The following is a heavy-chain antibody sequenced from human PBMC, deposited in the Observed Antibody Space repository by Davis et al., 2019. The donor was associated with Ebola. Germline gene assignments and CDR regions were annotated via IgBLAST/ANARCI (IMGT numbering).Heavy chain of an antibody. CDR3: AKGTNRIAAAGMGQNN. J-gene: IGHJ4*01. Sequence: GESLKISCTASGFTFGDYAMSWFRQAPGKGLEWVSGSDKYYADSVKGRFTISRDDSKNTVFLQMNSLRVEDTAVYHCAKGTNRIAAAGMGQNNWGQGTQVTVSS. D-gene: IGHD6-25*01. CDR1: GFTFGDYA. V-gene: IGHV3-30-3*02. CDR2: GSDK.